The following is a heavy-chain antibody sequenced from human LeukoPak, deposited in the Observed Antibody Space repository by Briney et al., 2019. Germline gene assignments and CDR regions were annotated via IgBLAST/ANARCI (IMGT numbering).Heavy chain of an antibody. CDR3: ARELTTIDY. J-gene: IGHJ4*02. CDR1: GGSISRSSYY. D-gene: IGHD4-11*01. Sequence: SETLSLTCTVSGGSISRSSYYWGWIRQPPGKGLEWIGSIYYSGSTYYNPSLKSRVTISVDTSKNQFSLKLSSVTAADTAVYYCARELTTIDYWGQGTLVTVSS. CDR2: IYYSGST. V-gene: IGHV4-39*01.